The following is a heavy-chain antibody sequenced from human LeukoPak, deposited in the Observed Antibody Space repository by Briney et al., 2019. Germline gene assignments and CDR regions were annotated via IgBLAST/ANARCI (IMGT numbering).Heavy chain of an antibody. CDR1: GFTFNNYA. CDR2: ISGSGGST. CDR3: AKDRDYYGSGSNNWFDP. Sequence: PGGSLRLSCVASGFTFNNYAMTWVRQAPGKGLEWVSAISGSGGSTYYADSVKGRFTISRDNSKNTLYLQMNSLRAEDTAVYYCAKDRDYYGSGSNNWFDPWGQGTLVTVSS. J-gene: IGHJ5*02. D-gene: IGHD3-10*01. V-gene: IGHV3-23*01.